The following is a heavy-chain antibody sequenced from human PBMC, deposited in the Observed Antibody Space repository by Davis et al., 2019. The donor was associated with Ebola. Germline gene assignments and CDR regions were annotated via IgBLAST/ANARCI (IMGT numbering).Heavy chain of an antibody. V-gene: IGHV3-74*01. D-gene: IGHD3-22*01. Sequence: GESLKISCAASGFTFSNSWMHWVRQAPGKGLVWVSTINTDGSSTIYADSVKGRFTISKDNAKNTLFLQLNSLRAEDTAVYYCARARLGYYDDYWGQGTLVTVSS. CDR3: ARARLGYYDDY. J-gene: IGHJ4*02. CDR2: INTDGSST. CDR1: GFTFSNSW.